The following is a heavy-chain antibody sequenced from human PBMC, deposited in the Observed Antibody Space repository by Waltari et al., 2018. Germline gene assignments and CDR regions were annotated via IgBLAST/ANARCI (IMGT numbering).Heavy chain of an antibody. CDR3: ARWGDLTFGGVIATYYFDY. J-gene: IGHJ4*02. CDR2: INPSGGST. Sequence: QVQLVQSGAEVKKPGASVKVSCKASGYTFTSYYMHWVRQAHGQGLEWMGIINPSGGSTSYAQKFQGRVTMTRDTSTSTVYMELSSLRSEDTAVYYCARWGDLTFGGVIATYYFDYWGQGTLVTVSS. D-gene: IGHD3-16*02. CDR1: GYTFTSYY. V-gene: IGHV1-46*01.